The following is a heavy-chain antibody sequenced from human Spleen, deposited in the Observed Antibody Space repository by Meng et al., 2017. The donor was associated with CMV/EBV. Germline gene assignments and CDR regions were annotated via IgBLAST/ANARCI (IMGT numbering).Heavy chain of an antibody. D-gene: IGHD2-2*01. V-gene: IGHV3-11*04. CDR3: ARDIDCTVTTCYFEDGFDI. CDR1: DFTFSDYY. Sequence: GGSLRLSCAASDFTFSDYYMTWIRQAPGKGLEWVSYISARGDTIHYADSVKGRFTISRDNARKSLSLQMNSLRAEDTAVYYCARDIDCTVTTCYFEDGFDIWGQGTMVTVSS. J-gene: IGHJ3*02. CDR2: ISARGDTI.